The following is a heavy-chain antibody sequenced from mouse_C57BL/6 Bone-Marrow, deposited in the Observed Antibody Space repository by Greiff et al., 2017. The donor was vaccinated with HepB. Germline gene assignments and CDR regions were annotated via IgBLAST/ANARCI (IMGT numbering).Heavy chain of an antibody. J-gene: IGHJ2*01. CDR1: GFTFSSYG. CDR2: ISSGGSYT. D-gene: IGHD1-1*01. Sequence: EVKVVESGGDLVKPGGSLKLSCAASGFTFSSYGMSWVRQTPDKRLEWVATISSGGSYTYYPDSVKGRFTISRDNAKNNLYLQMSSLKSEDTAMYYCATFTTVVATDYWGQGTTLTVSS. V-gene: IGHV5-6*01. CDR3: ATFTTVVATDY.